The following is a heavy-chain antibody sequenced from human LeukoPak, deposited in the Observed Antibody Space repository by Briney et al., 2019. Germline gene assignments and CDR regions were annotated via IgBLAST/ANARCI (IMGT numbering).Heavy chain of an antibody. Sequence: GGSLRLSCAASGFTFSNYSMNWVRQAPGKGLEWISYISNSSSARYYAGSVKGRFTISRDNAKNLLYLRMSSLRAEDTAVYYCARMSGSKGAGYWGQGTLVTVSP. CDR1: GFTFSNYS. CDR3: ARMSGSKGAGY. D-gene: IGHD1-26*01. CDR2: ISNSSSAR. J-gene: IGHJ4*02. V-gene: IGHV3-48*01.